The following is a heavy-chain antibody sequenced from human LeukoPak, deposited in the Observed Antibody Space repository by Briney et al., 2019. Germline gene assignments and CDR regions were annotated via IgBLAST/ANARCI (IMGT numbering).Heavy chain of an antibody. CDR1: GFTFSSYG. CDR3: ARRAGAYSHPYDY. J-gene: IGHJ4*02. CDR2: IYSDNT. V-gene: IGHV3-NL1*01. D-gene: IGHD4/OR15-4a*01. Sequence: GGSLRLSCAASGFTFSSYGMHWVRQAPGKGLEWVSFIYSDNTHYSDSVKGRFTISRDNSKNTLYLQMDSLRAEDTAVYYCARRAGAYSHPYDYWGQGTLVTVSS.